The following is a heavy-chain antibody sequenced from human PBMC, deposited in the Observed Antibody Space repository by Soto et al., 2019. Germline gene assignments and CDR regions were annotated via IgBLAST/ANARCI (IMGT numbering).Heavy chain of an antibody. CDR3: ARTFDTITYYFDY. CDR1: EFMFSSYA. CDR2: ISFDGNII. D-gene: IGHD3-9*01. Sequence: GGSLRLSCAASEFMFSSYAMHWIRQAPGEGLEWVAVISFDGNIIQYADSVKGRFIISRDNSKNTLYLQMNSLRGEDTAVYYCARTFDTITYYFDYWGQGTLVTVSS. V-gene: IGHV3-30-3*01. J-gene: IGHJ4*02.